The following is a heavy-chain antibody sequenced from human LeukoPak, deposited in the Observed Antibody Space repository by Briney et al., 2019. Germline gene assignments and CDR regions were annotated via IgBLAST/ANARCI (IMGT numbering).Heavy chain of an antibody. CDR1: GFTFSSYG. CDR2: IWYDGSNK. V-gene: IGHV3-33*01. J-gene: IGHJ4*02. D-gene: IGHD3-10*01. CDR3: ARVGSIDYYGSGSDFDY. Sequence: GGSLRLSCAASGFTFSSYGMHWVRQAPGKGLEWVAVIWYDGSNKYYADSVKGRFTISRDNSKNTLYLQMNSLRAEDTAVYYCARVGSIDYYGSGSDFDYWGQGTLVTVSS.